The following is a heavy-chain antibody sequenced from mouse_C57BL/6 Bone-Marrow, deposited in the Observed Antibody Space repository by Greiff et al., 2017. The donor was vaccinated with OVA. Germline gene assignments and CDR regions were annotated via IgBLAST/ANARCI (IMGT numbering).Heavy chain of an antibody. CDR1: GYTFTSYW. J-gene: IGHJ3*01. CDR2: IYPGNSDT. V-gene: IGHV1-5*01. D-gene: IGHD2-10*01. Sequence: EVQLQQSGTVLARPGASVKMSCETSGYTFTSYWMHWVKQRPGQGLEWIGAIYPGNSDTSYNQKFKGKAKLTAVTSASTAYMELSSLTNEDSAVYYCTRAYYGNSWFAYWGQGTLVTVSA. CDR3: TRAYYGNSWFAY.